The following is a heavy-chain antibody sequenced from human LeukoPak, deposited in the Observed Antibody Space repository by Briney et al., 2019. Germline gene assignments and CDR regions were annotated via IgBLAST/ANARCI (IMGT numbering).Heavy chain of an antibody. Sequence: GGSLRLSCAASGFTFGNAWMSWVRQAPGKGLEWVGRIKSKTDGGTTDYAAPVKGRFTISRDDSKNTLYLQMNSLKTEDTAVYYCTTSDIVVVVAAFDYWGQGTLVTVSS. V-gene: IGHV3-15*01. D-gene: IGHD2-15*01. CDR2: IKSKTDGGTT. J-gene: IGHJ4*02. CDR1: GFTFGNAW. CDR3: TTSDIVVVVAAFDY.